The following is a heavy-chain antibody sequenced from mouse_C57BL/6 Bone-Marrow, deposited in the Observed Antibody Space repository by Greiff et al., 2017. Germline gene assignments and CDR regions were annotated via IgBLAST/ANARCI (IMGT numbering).Heavy chain of an antibody. V-gene: IGHV1-54*01. CDR1: GYAFTNYL. CDR3: ARSKNWDSWFAY. CDR2: INPGSGGT. Sequence: QVQLQQSGAELVRPGTSVKVSCKASGYAFTNYLIEWVKQRPGQGLEWIGVINPGSGGTNYNEKFKGKATLTADKSPSTAYMQLSSLTSEDSAVYFGARSKNWDSWFAYWGQGTLVTVSA. D-gene: IGHD4-1*01. J-gene: IGHJ3*01.